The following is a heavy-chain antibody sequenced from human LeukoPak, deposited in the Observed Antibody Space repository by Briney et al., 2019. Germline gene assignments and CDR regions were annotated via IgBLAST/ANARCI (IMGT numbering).Heavy chain of an antibody. CDR2: ISWNSGSI. J-gene: IGHJ1*01. V-gene: IGHV3-9*01. CDR1: GFTFNKYA. Sequence: GGSLRLSCAASGFTFNKYAMNWVRQAPGKGLEWVSGISWNSGSIGYADSVKGRFTISRDNAKNSLYLQMNSLRAEDTALYYCAKDMRHYYDSSGYYSTRGDFQHWGQGTLVTVSS. D-gene: IGHD3-22*01. CDR3: AKDMRHYYDSSGYYSTRGDFQH.